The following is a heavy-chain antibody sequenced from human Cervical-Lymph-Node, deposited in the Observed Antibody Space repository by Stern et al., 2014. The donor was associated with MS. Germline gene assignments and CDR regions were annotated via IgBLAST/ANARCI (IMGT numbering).Heavy chain of an antibody. J-gene: IGHJ6*02. CDR2: IIPVLGRP. CDR3: ARDDPDRTANYYAMDV. D-gene: IGHD1-14*01. Sequence: VHLVESGAEVKKPGSSVKVSYKASGDTFNSYSINWVRQAPGQRLEWMGRIIPVLGRPKYGQKFQGRVTISADKSTSSVNMEVSSLRSEDTAFYYCARDDPDRTANYYAMDVWGQGTTVIVSS. CDR1: GDTFNSYS. V-gene: IGHV1-69*09.